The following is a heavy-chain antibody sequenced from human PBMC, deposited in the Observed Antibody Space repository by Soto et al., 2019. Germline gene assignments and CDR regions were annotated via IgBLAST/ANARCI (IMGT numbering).Heavy chain of an antibody. Sequence: SETLSLTCTVSGGSISSGGYYWSWIRQHPGKGLEWIGYIYYSGSTYYNPSLKSRVTISVDTSKNQFSLKLSSVTAADTAVYYCAGDPVDTAMAFEYWGQGTLVTVSS. CDR3: AGDPVDTAMAFEY. CDR2: IYYSGST. CDR1: GGSISSGGYY. D-gene: IGHD5-18*01. V-gene: IGHV4-31*03. J-gene: IGHJ4*02.